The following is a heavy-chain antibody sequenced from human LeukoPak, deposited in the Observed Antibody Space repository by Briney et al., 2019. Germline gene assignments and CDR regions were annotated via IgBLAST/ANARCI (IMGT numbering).Heavy chain of an antibody. D-gene: IGHD4-23*01. V-gene: IGHV4-39*01. CDR3: ARLRNVGGNPHPFNV. CDR2: LYYSGYT. CDR1: GGSISSNSFY. J-gene: IGHJ3*01. Sequence: SETLSLTCTVSGGSISSNSFYWGWIRQPPGKGLEWIGSLYYSGYTYYNPSLKSRVTISVDTSKNQFSLKLSSVTAADTAVYYCARLRNVGGNPHPFNVWGQGTTVTVSS.